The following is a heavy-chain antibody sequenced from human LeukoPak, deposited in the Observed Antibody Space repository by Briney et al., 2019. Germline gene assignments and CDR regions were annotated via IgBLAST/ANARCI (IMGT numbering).Heavy chain of an antibody. Sequence: PSETLSLTCTVSGGSISSYYWSWIRQPPGKGLEWIGYIYYSGSTNYNPSLKSRVTISVDTSKNQFSLKLSSVTAADTAVYYCARLGSSWYYFDYWGQGTLVTVSS. V-gene: IGHV4-59*08. CDR2: IYYSGST. CDR3: ARLGSSWYYFDY. J-gene: IGHJ4*02. CDR1: GGSISSYY. D-gene: IGHD6-13*01.